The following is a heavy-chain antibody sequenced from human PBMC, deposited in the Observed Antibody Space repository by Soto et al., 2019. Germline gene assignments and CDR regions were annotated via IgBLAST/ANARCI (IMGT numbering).Heavy chain of an antibody. Sequence: GGSLRLSCAASGFTFSSYSMHWGRQPPGKGLERVAVMSYDGSGKDYAYPVKGPFTNSSDNSQNTLYLHMNSMRAEDTAVYYCANTLGEHEISTGYSYGWDFDYWGQGTLVTVSS. V-gene: IGHV3-30*18. CDR3: ANTLGEHEISTGYSYGWDFDY. CDR1: GFTFSSYS. CDR2: MSYDGSGK. D-gene: IGHD5-18*01. J-gene: IGHJ4*02.